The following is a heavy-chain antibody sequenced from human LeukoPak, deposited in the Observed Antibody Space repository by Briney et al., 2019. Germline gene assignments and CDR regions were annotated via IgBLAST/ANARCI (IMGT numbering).Heavy chain of an antibody. Sequence: SETLSLTCTVSGGSISSYYWNWMRQPPGKGLEWIGYIHYSGSTKYNPSLKSRVTISVDTSKNQSSLKLSSVTAADTAVYYCARWYSSGWAFDYWGQGTLVPVSS. CDR1: GGSISSYY. CDR2: IHYSGST. D-gene: IGHD6-19*01. J-gene: IGHJ4*02. CDR3: ARWYSSGWAFDY. V-gene: IGHV4-59*08.